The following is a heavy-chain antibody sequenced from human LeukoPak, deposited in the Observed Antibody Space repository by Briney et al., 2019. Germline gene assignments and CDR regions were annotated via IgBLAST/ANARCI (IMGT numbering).Heavy chain of an antibody. CDR2: INHIGST. D-gene: IGHD3-22*01. V-gene: IGHV4-34*01. J-gene: IGHJ4*02. CDR1: GGSFSGYY. CDR3: ARARSAYYDSSGTRGPLTY. Sequence: SETLSLTCAVYGGSFSGYYWSWIRQPPGKGLEWIGEINHIGSTNYNPSLKSRVTISVDTSKNQFSLKLSSVTAADTAVYYCARARSAYYDSSGTRGPLTYWGQGTLVTVSS.